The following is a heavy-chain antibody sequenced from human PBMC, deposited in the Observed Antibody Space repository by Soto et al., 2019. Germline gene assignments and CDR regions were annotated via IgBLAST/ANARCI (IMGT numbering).Heavy chain of an antibody. D-gene: IGHD6-19*01. CDR2: IYHSGST. V-gene: IGHV4-4*02. CDR3: VGTPGYSSGWYLLF. Sequence: SETLSLTCAVSGGSISSSNWWSWVRQPPGKGLEWIGEIYHSGSTNYNPSLKSRVTISVDKSKNQFSLKLSSVTAAATAVYYCVGTPGYSSGWYLLFWGQGTLVTVS. CDR1: GGSISSSNW. J-gene: IGHJ4*02.